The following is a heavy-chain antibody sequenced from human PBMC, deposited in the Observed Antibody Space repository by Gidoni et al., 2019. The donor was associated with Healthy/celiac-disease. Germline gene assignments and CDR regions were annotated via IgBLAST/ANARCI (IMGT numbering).Heavy chain of an antibody. V-gene: IGHV4-59*01. CDR3: ERGAEIAARGIYWYVDL. D-gene: IGHD6-6*01. J-gene: IGHJ2*01. CDR2: IYYSGST. CDR1: GGSTSSYY. Sequence: QVQLQESGPGLVKPSETLSLTCTVSGGSTSSYYWSWIRQPPGKGLEWIGYIYYSGSTNYNPSLKSRVTISVDTSKNQFCLKLSYVTAADTAVYYCERGAEIAARGIYWYVDLWGRGTLVTVSS.